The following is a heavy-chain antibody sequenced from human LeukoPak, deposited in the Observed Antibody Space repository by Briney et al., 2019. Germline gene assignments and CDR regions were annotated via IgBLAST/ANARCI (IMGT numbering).Heavy chain of an antibody. CDR1: GGSISSGDYY. J-gene: IGHJ6*04. CDR3: ARDKVLYGMDV. V-gene: IGHV4-30-4*01. D-gene: IGHD2-8*01. Sequence: SETLSPTCTVSGGSISSGDYYWSWIRQPPGKGLEWIGYIYYSGSTYYNPSLKSRVTISVDTSKNQFSLKLSSVTAADTAVYYCARDKVLYGMDVWGKGTTVTVSS. CDR2: IYYSGST.